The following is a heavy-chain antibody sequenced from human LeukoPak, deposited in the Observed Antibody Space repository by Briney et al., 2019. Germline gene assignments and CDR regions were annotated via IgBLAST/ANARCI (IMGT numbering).Heavy chain of an antibody. CDR3: PRGLGRDFDL. V-gene: IGHV4-34*01. Sequence: PSETLSLTCAVYGGSFSGYYWSWIRQPPGKGLEWIGDINHSGSTNSNPSLKRRVTISVDTSKNQFSLNLSSVTAADTAVYSCPRGLGRDFDLWGRGTLVTVSS. D-gene: IGHD1-26*01. CDR1: GGSFSGYY. CDR2: INHSGST. J-gene: IGHJ2*01.